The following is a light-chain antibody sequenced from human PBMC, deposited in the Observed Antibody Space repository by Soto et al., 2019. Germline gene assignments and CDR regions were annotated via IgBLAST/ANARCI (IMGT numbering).Light chain of an antibody. Sequence: QAVVTQPPSVSGAPGQRVTISCTGSSSNIGAGYDVHWYQQLPGTAPKLLIYGNSNRPSGVPDRVSGSKSGTSASLAITGLQAEDEADYYCPSYDSSLSGLVFGTGTKVTVL. CDR2: GNS. J-gene: IGLJ1*01. V-gene: IGLV1-40*01. CDR1: SSNIGAGYD. CDR3: PSYDSSLSGLV.